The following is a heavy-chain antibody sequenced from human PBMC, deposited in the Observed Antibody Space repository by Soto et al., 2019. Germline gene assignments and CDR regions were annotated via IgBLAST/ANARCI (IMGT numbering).Heavy chain of an antibody. V-gene: IGHV3-23*01. CDR1: GFTFSSYV. J-gene: IGHJ4*02. D-gene: IGHD3-22*01. CDR3: AVVYRDF. CDR2: VSGSGGST. Sequence: EVQLLESGGGLVQPGGSLRLSCAASGFTFSSYVMSWVRQAPGKGLEWVSAVSGSGGSTYYADSVKGRFTISRDNSKSTLYLQMKSLRAEATALYYCAVVYRDFWGQGTLVTVSS.